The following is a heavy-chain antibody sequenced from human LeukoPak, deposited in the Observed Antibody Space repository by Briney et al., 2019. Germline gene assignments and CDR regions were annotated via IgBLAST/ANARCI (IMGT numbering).Heavy chain of an antibody. V-gene: IGHV5-51*07. J-gene: IGHJ4*02. CDR2: IYPGDSDP. CDR3: ARLRDRVVRYFDY. Sequence: GESLKLSCKGSGYSFTSYWIGWVHQMPGKGLEWMGIIYPGDSDPRYSPSFQGQVTISADKSISTAYLQWSSLKASDTAMYYCARLRDRVVRYFDYCGQGTLVTVSS. CDR1: GYSFTSYW. D-gene: IGHD3-16*02.